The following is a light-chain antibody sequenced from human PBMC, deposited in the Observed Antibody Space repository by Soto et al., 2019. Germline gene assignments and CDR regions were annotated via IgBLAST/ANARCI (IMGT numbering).Light chain of an antibody. CDR2: DAS. CDR1: QVISNY. Sequence: DIQMTQSPSAMSASVGDRVTITCRASQVISNYLAWFQQTPGKVPKRLIYDASSLQSGVPSRFSGSGSGTEFTLTISSLQPEDFATDYCLQHNSYPPYTFGQGTKLEIK. CDR3: LQHNSYPPYT. J-gene: IGKJ2*01. V-gene: IGKV1-17*03.